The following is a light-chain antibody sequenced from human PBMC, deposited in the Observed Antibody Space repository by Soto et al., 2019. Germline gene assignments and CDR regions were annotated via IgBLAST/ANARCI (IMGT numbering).Light chain of an antibody. CDR3: ATWDDSLNGVV. CDR1: SSNIGRHG. CDR2: SNN. Sequence: QSVLTQPPAASGTPGQRVTIYCSGSSSNIGRHGVNWYQHLPGAAPKLLIYSNNQRPSGVPDRFSGSTSGTSVSLTISGLQSEDEADYYCATWDDSLNGVVFGGGTKLTVL. V-gene: IGLV1-44*01. J-gene: IGLJ2*01.